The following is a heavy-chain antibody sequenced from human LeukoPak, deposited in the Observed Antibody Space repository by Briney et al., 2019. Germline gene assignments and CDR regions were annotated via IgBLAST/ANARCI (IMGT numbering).Heavy chain of an antibody. J-gene: IGHJ4*02. Sequence: GGSLRLSCAASGFTFSSYAMSWVRQAPGKGLEWVSGISGSGGSTNYADSVKGRFTISRDNSKNTLYLQMNSLRAEDTAEYYCAKFGYSDWLSHFDYWGQGTLVTVSS. CDR3: AKFGYSDWLSHFDY. CDR2: ISGSGGST. D-gene: IGHD3-9*01. V-gene: IGHV3-23*01. CDR1: GFTFSSYA.